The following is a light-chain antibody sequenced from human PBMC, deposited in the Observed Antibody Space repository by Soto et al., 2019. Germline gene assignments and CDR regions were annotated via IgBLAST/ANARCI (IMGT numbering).Light chain of an antibody. J-gene: IGKJ1*01. CDR1: QSVSSN. Sequence: EIVMTQSPVTLSVSPGERATLPCRASQSVSSNLAWYQQKPGQAPRLLIYGASTRTTGIPARFSGSGSGTEFTLTISSLQSEDFGVYYCQQYNNWPQTFGQGTKV. CDR3: QQYNNWPQT. CDR2: GAS. V-gene: IGKV3-15*01.